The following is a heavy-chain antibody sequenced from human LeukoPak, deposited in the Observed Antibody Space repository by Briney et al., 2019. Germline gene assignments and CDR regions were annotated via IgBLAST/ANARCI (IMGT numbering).Heavy chain of an antibody. D-gene: IGHD6-6*01. CDR2: ISSNGGST. Sequence: GGSLRLSCAASGFTFSSYAMHWVRQAPGKGLEYVSAISSNGGSTYYANSVKGRSTISRDNSKNTLYLQMGSLRAEDMAVYYCARAGGKSSSDLYYFDYWGQGTLVTVSS. V-gene: IGHV3-64*01. CDR3: ARAGGKSSSDLYYFDY. CDR1: GFTFSSYA. J-gene: IGHJ4*02.